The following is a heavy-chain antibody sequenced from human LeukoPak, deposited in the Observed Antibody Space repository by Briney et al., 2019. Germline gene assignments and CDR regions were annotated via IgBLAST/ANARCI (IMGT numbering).Heavy chain of an antibody. Sequence: GASVKVSCKASGGTFSSYAISWVRQAPGQGLEWMGGIIPIFGTANYAQKFQGRVTITADESTSTAYMELSSLRSEDTAVYYCARVHQWGGYSGYDSPFDYWGQGTLVTVSS. J-gene: IGHJ4*02. CDR1: GGTFSSYA. V-gene: IGHV1-69*13. CDR3: ARVHQWGGYSGYDSPFDY. CDR2: IIPIFGTA. D-gene: IGHD5-12*01.